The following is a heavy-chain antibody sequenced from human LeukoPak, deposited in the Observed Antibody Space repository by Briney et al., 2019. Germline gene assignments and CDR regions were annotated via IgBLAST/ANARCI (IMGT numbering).Heavy chain of an antibody. CDR1: GFTFSGSA. D-gene: IGHD2-15*01. Sequence: GGSLRLSCAASGFTFSGSAMHWVRQASGKGLEWVGRIRSKVNNYATAYAASVKGRFTIFRDDSKNTAYLQLNSLETEDTAVFYCTRHQGAGGSGVDYWGQGTLVTVSS. CDR3: TRHQGAGGSGVDY. V-gene: IGHV3-73*01. CDR2: IRSKVNNYAT. J-gene: IGHJ4*02.